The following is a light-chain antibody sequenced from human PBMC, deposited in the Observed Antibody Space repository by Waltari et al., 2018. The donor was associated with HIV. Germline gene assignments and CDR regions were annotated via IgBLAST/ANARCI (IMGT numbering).Light chain of an antibody. CDR3: QQYNNWPLLVGEYT. Sequence: EIVMTQSPATLSVSPGERATLSCRASQSVSSNLAWYQQKPGQAPRLLIYGASTRATGIPARFSGSGSGTEFTLTISSLQSEDFAVYYCQQYNNWPLLVGEYTFGQGTKLEIK. CDR2: GAS. CDR1: QSVSSN. V-gene: IGKV3-15*01. J-gene: IGKJ2*01.